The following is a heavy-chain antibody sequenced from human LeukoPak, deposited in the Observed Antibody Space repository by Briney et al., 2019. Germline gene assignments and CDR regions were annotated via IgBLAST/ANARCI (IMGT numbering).Heavy chain of an antibody. CDR1: GYTFTDYY. J-gene: IGHJ6*02. Sequence: ASVKVSCKASGYTFTDYYMHWVRLAPGQGLEWMGWINPNSGGTNYAQKFQGRVTMTRDTSISTAYMELSRLRSDDTAVYYCATTVTQSLYYYYGMDVWGQGTTVTVSS. CDR2: INPNSGGT. V-gene: IGHV1-2*02. CDR3: ATTVTQSLYYYYGMDV. D-gene: IGHD4-17*01.